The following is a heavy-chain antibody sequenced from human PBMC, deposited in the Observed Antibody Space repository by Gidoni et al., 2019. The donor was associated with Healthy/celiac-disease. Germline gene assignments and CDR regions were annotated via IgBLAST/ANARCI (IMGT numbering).Heavy chain of an antibody. CDR2: IYYSEST. V-gene: IGHV4-31*01. J-gene: IGHJ4*02. Sequence: QEQLQESGPGLVKPPQTLPPTCSVSGGSISSGGYYWSWIRQHPGKGLELIGYIYYSESTYYTPSLTCLITISVDTSKNQFSLKLVSVTAADTAVYYCARVEGWEYYFDYWGQGTLVTVSS. CDR3: ARVEGWEYYFDY. D-gene: IGHD1-26*01. CDR1: GGSISSGGYY.